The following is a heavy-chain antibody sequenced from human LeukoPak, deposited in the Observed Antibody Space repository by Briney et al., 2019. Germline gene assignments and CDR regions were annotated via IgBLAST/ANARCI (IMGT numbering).Heavy chain of an antibody. CDR3: ARDPAGSGFAFDS. J-gene: IGHJ4*02. CDR1: GFIFSNDA. Sequence: GGSLRLSCAASGFIFSNDAMHWVRQAPGKGLEWVAFIWSDGSNKYYADSVKGRFTISRDNSEDTLYLQMNSLRVEDTAVYYCARDPAGSGFAFDSWGQGALVTVSS. D-gene: IGHD1-1*01. CDR2: IWSDGSNK. V-gene: IGHV3-33*01.